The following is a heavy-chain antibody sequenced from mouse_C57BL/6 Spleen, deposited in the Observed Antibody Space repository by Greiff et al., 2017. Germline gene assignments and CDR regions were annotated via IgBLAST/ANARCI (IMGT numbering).Heavy chain of an antibody. V-gene: IGHV1-7*01. CDR2: INPSSGYT. CDR3: ANITTDWYFDV. J-gene: IGHJ1*03. CDR1: GYTFTSYW. Sequence: QVQLKESGAELAKPGASVKLSCKASGYTFTSYWMHWVKQRPGQGLEWIGYINPSSGYTKYNQKFKDKATLTADKSSSPAYMQLSSLTYEDSGVYYCANITTDWYFDVWGTGTTVTVSS. D-gene: IGHD1-1*01.